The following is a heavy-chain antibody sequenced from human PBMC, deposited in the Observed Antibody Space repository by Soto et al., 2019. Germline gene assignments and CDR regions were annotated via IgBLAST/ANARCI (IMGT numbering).Heavy chain of an antibody. V-gene: IGHV2-26*01. CDR3: ARTPYYYDGTDNWFDP. D-gene: IGHD3-22*01. J-gene: IGHJ5*02. CDR2: IFSNDEK. Sequence: QVTLKESGPVLVKPTETLTLTCTVSGFSLSTARMGVSWIRQPPGKALEWLAHIFSNDEKSYSTSLKSRLTTSKDTSKSQVVLTMTNMDPVDTATYYCARTPYYYDGTDNWFDPWGQGTLVTVSS. CDR1: GFSLSTARMG.